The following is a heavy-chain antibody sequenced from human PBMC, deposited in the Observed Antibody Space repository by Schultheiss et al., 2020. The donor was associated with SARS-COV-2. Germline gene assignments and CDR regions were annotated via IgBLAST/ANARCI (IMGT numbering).Heavy chain of an antibody. V-gene: IGHV3-23*01. J-gene: IGHJ3*02. CDR2: ISGSGGST. D-gene: IGHD5-24*01. Sequence: GESLKISCAASGFTFSSYWMHWVRQAPGKGLEWVSAISGSGGSTYYADSVKGRFTISRDNAKNSLYVQMNSLRAEDTAVYYCAKDIGRWLQSHGFDIWGQGTLVTVSS. CDR1: GFTFSSYW. CDR3: AKDIGRWLQSHGFDI.